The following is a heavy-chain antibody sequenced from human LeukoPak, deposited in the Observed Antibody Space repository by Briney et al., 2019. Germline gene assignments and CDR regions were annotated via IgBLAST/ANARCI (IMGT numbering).Heavy chain of an antibody. CDR3: ARQYQATIFGRFDY. J-gene: IGHJ4*02. Sequence: PSETLSLTYAVSGGSISSGGYYWSWIRQPPGKGLEWIGYIYYSGSTNYNPSLKSRATISVDTSKNQFSLKLSSVTAADTAVYYCARQYQATIFGRFDYRGQGTLVTVSS. CDR1: GGSISSGGYY. CDR2: IYYSGST. V-gene: IGHV4-61*08. D-gene: IGHD3-3*01.